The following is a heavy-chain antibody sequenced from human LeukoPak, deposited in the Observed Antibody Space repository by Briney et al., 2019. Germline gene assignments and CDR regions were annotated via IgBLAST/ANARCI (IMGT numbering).Heavy chain of an antibody. CDR3: ARGRDGYNAAY. Sequence: GSLRLSCAASGFTVSSNYMSWVRQAPGKGLEWVSVIYSGGSSYYADSVKGRFTISRDNSKNTLYLQMNNLRAEDTAVYYCARGRDGYNAAYWGQGTLVTVSS. CDR1: GFTVSSNY. D-gene: IGHD5-24*01. J-gene: IGHJ4*02. V-gene: IGHV3-53*01. CDR2: IYSGGSS.